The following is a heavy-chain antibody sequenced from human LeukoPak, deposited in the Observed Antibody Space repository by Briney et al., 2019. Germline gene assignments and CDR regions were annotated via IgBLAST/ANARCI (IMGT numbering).Heavy chain of an antibody. D-gene: IGHD5-18*01. CDR1: GGSISSGGYY. V-gene: IGHV4-31*03. CDR2: IYYSGST. CDR3: ARDRAGYSYGSNVCYFDY. J-gene: IGHJ4*02. Sequence: SQTLSLTCTVSGGSISSGGYYWSWIRQHPGKGLEWIGYIYYSGSTYSNPSLKSRVTISVDTSKNQFSLKLSSVTAADTAVYYCARDRAGYSYGSNVCYFDYWGQGTLVTVSS.